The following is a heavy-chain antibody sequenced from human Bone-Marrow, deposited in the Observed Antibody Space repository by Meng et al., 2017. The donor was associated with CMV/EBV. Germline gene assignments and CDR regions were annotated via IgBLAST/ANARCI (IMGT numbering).Heavy chain of an antibody. J-gene: IGHJ5*02. D-gene: IGHD6-13*01. Sequence: ASVKVSCKASGYTFTGYYMHWVRQAPGQGLEWMGWMNPNSGNTGYAQKFQGRVTMTRNTSISTAYMELSSLRSEDTAVYYCARQLGSSWFDPWGQGTLVTVSS. CDR2: MNPNSGNT. CDR1: GYTFTGYY. CDR3: ARQLGSSWFDP. V-gene: IGHV1-8*02.